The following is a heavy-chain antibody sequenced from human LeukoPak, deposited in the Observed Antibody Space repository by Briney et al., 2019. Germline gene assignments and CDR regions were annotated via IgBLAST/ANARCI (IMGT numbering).Heavy chain of an antibody. CDR3: AHRDPADSSGWTKVDY. D-gene: IGHD6-19*01. CDR1: GFSLSTSGVG. CDR2: IYWDDDK. J-gene: IGHJ4*02. V-gene: IGHV2-5*02. Sequence: SGPTLVNPTQTLTLTCTFSGFSLSTSGVGVGWIRQPPGKALEWLALIYWDDDKRYSPSLKSRLTITKDTSKNQVVLTMTNMDPVDTATYYCAHRDPADSSGWTKVDYWGQGTLVTVSS.